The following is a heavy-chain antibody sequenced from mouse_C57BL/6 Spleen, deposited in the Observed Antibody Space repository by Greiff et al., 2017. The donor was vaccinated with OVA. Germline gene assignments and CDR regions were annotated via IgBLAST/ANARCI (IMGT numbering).Heavy chain of an antibody. CDR3: ARHHNYGGYFDV. V-gene: IGHV2-6-1*01. CDR2: IWSDGST. Sequence: VQVVESGPGLVAPSQRLSITCTVSGFSLTSYGVHWVRQPPGKGLEWLVVIWSDGSTTYNSALKSRLSISKDNSKSQVFLKMNSLQTDDTAMYYCARHHNYGGYFDVWGTGTTVTVSS. CDR1: GFSLTSYG. D-gene: IGHD1-2*01. J-gene: IGHJ1*03.